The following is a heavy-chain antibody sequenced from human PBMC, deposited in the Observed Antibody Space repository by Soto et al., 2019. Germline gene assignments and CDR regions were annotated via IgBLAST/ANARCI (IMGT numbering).Heavy chain of an antibody. V-gene: IGHV1-69*02. Sequence: QVQLVQSGAEVKKPGSSVKVSCKASGGTFSSYTISWVRQAPGQGLEWMGRIIPILGIANYAQKFQGRVTXXADKSKSTAYMELSSLRSEDTAVYYCAADKGGFDPWGQGTLVTVSS. D-gene: IGHD2-15*01. J-gene: IGHJ5*02. CDR1: GGTFSSYT. CDR2: IIPILGIA. CDR3: AADKGGFDP.